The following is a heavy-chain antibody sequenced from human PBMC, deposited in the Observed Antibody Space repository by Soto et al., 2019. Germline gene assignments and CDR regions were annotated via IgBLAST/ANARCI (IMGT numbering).Heavy chain of an antibody. CDR3: AREPADATFEY. CDR1: VFTFSTYW. J-gene: IGHJ4*02. V-gene: IGHV3-7*03. CDR2: IKQDGSEK. Sequence: VGSLRLSCASSVFTFSTYWMSCVRQSPGKWLEWVANIKQDGSEKYYVDSVKGRFTMSRDNAKNSLYLQMNSLRAEDTAVYYCAREPADATFEYWGQRTLVIVS.